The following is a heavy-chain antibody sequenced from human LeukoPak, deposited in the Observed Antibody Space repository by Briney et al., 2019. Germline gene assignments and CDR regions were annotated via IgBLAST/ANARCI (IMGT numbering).Heavy chain of an antibody. CDR2: ISAYNGNT. V-gene: IGHV1-18*01. J-gene: IGHJ3*02. Sequence: ASVKVSCKASGYTFTSYGISWVRQAPGQGLEWMGWISAYNGNTNYAQKLQGRVTMTTDTSTSTAYMELRSLRSDDTAVYYCAASGYYDSSGLDDAFDIWGQGTMVTVSS. CDR1: GYTFTSYG. D-gene: IGHD3-22*01. CDR3: AASGYYDSSGLDDAFDI.